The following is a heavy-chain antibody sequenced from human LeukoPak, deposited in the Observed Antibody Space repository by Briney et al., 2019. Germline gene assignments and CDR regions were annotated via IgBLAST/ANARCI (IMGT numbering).Heavy chain of an antibody. D-gene: IGHD2-21*01. CDR1: EFSFNDYW. J-gene: IGHJ3*02. V-gene: IGHV3-74*01. CDR3: ARRYGGYWASDI. CDR2: INSDGSST. Sequence: GGSLRLSCAASEFSFNDYWMTWVRQAPGKGLVWVSRINSDGSSTSYADSVKGRFTISRDNAKNTLYLQMNSLRVEDTAVYYCARRYGGYWASDIWGQGTMVTVSS.